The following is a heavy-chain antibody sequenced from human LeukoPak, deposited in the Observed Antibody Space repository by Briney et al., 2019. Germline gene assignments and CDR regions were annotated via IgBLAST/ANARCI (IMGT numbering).Heavy chain of an antibody. V-gene: IGHV3-21*01. Sequence: GGSLRLSCAASGFTFSSYSMNWVRQAPGKGLEWVSSISSSSSYIYYADSVKGRFTISRDNSKNTLYLQMNSLRAEDTAVYYCAKDKSVAIFGVVAVFHIWGQGTMVTVSS. J-gene: IGHJ3*02. D-gene: IGHD3-3*01. CDR1: GFTFSSYS. CDR3: AKDKSVAIFGVVAVFHI. CDR2: ISSSSSYI.